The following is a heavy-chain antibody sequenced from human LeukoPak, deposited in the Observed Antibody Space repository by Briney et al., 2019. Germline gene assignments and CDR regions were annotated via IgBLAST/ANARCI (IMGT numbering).Heavy chain of an antibody. J-gene: IGHJ4*02. CDR3: ARGRSYYYDSSGQLLDY. Sequence: GESLKISCKGSGYSFTSYWICWVRQMPGKGLEWMGIIYPGDSDTRYSPSFQGQVTISADKSISTAYLQWSSLKASDTAMYYCARGRSYYYDSSGQLLDYWGQGTLVTVSS. V-gene: IGHV5-51*01. D-gene: IGHD3-22*01. CDR2: IYPGDSDT. CDR1: GYSFTSYW.